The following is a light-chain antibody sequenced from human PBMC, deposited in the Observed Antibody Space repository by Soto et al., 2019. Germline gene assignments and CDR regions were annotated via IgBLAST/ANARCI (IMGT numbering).Light chain of an antibody. Sequence: QSVLTQPPSVSGAPGQRVIISCTGSNSNIGAGYDVHWYQQLPGTAPKLLIYGNNNRPSGVPDRFSGSKSGTSASLAIIGLQAEDEADYYCQSYDSSLSGYVVFGGGTKLTVL. CDR3: QSYDSSLSGYVV. V-gene: IGLV1-40*01. CDR1: NSNIGAGYD. J-gene: IGLJ2*01. CDR2: GNN.